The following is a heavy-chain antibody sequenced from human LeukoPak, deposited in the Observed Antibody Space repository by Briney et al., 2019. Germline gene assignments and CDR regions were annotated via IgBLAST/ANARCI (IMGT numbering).Heavy chain of an antibody. Sequence: SETLSLTCTVSGGSIGSANYYWNWIRQPPGKGLEWIGYIYYSGSTNYNPSLKSRVTISVDTSKNQFSLKLSSVTAADTAVYYCARGSVVWNDPLDAFDIWGQGTMVTVSS. CDR1: GGSIGSANYY. D-gene: IGHD1-1*01. V-gene: IGHV4-61*01. CDR3: ARGSVVWNDPLDAFDI. J-gene: IGHJ3*02. CDR2: IYYSGST.